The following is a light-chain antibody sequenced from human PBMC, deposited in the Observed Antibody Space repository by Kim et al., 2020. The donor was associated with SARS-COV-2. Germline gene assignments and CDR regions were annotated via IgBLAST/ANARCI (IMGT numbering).Light chain of an antibody. CDR1: SSNVGLHF. CDR2: NYY. CDR3: ATWDVSLNGWV. Sequence: VTISCSGSSSNVGLHFVNWYQQLPXTAPRVFIYNYYHRPSGVPDRFSGSRSGTSASLAISGLQSEDEADYYCATWDVSLNGWVFGGGTQLTVL. J-gene: IGLJ3*02. V-gene: IGLV1-44*01.